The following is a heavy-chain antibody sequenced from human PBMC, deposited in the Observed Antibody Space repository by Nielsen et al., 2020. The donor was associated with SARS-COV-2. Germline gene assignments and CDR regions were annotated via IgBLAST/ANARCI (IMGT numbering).Heavy chain of an antibody. J-gene: IGHJ4*02. CDR1: GFTFSSYA. CDR2: ISYDGSNR. V-gene: IGHV3-30-3*01. CDR3: ARGGKRFDSSGYFSPDY. D-gene: IGHD3-22*01. Sequence: GGSLRLSCAASGFTFSSYAFHWVRQAPGKGLEWVAVISYDGSNRYYADSVEGRFTISRDNSKNTLYLQMNSLRAEETAVYYCARGGKRFDSSGYFSPDYWGQGTLVTVSS.